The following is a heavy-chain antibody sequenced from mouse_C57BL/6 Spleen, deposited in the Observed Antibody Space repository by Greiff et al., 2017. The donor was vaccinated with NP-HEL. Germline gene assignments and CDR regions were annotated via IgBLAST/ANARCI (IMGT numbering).Heavy chain of an antibody. CDR3: ARWGDYSNYFYYAMDY. CDR2: IDPNSGGT. Sequence: QVQLQQPGAELVKPGASVKLSCKASGYTFTSYWMHWVKQRPGRGLEWIGRIDPNSGGTKYNEQFKSKATLTVDKPSSTAYMQLSSLSSEDSAVYYCARWGDYSNYFYYAMDYWGQGTSVTVSS. D-gene: IGHD2-5*01. J-gene: IGHJ4*01. V-gene: IGHV1-72*01. CDR1: GYTFTSYW.